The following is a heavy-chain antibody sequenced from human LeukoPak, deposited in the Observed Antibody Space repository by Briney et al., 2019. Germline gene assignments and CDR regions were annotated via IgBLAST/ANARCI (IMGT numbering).Heavy chain of an antibody. V-gene: IGHV3-48*03. J-gene: IGHJ4*02. CDR3: ARAAGGSGYFDY. D-gene: IGHD3-22*01. CDR2: ISSSGSTI. CDR1: GFTFSSYE. Sequence: GSLRLSCAASGFTFSSYEMNWVRQAPGKGLEWVSYISSSGSTIYYADSVKGRFTISRDNAKNSLYLQMNSLRVEDTAVYYCARAAGGSGYFDYWGQGTLVTVSS.